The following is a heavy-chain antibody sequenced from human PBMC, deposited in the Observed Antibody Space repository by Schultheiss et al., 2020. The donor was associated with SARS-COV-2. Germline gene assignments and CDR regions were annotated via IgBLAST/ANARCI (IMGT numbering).Heavy chain of an antibody. D-gene: IGHD3-22*01. CDR1: GYSFTSYW. Sequence: GGSLRLSCKGSGYSFTSYWIGWVRQMPGKGLEWMGRIDPSDSYTNYSPSFQGHVTISADKSISTAYLQWSSLKASDTAMYYCARHGDDSSGYSHYYYGMDVWGQGTTVTVSS. CDR3: ARHGDDSSGYSHYYYGMDV. J-gene: IGHJ6*02. V-gene: IGHV5-10-1*01. CDR2: IDPSDSYT.